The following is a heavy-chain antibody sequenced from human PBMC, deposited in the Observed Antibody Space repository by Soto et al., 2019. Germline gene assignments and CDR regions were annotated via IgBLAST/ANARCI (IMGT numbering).Heavy chain of an antibody. CDR3: AKGALCSSTNCYVLSCFDP. J-gene: IGHJ5*02. Sequence: EVQLLESGGGLVQPGGSLRLSCAASGFTFSSYAMNWVRQAPGKGLEWVSSISGSGSSIYYAGSVKGRFTISRDNSKNTLYLQMNSLRDEDTAVYYCAKGALCSSTNCYVLSCFDPWGQGTLGTVSS. CDR2: ISGSGSSI. D-gene: IGHD2-2*01. CDR1: GFTFSSYA. V-gene: IGHV3-23*01.